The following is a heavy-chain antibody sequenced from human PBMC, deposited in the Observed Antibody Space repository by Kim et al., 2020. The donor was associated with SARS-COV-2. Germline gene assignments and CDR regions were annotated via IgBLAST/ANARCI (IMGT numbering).Heavy chain of an antibody. CDR3: ARDAVSYGMYV. J-gene: IGHJ6*04. V-gene: IGHV3-53*04. CDR1: GFIVSSYY. Sequence: GGSLRLSCAASGFIVSSYYMSWVRQAPGKGLEWVSVIYSGGSTYYSDSVKGRFTISRHNSKNTLYLQLNSMRAEDTAVYYCARDAVSYGMYVWGKGTTVT. D-gene: IGHD4-17*01. CDR2: IYSGGST.